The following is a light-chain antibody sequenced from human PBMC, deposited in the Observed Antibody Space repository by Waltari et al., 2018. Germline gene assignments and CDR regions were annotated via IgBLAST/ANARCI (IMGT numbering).Light chain of an antibody. J-gene: IGKJ4*01. Sequence: EIVLTQSPGTLSLSPGERATLSCRASQSVSRSYLAWDQQKPGQAPRRLIYGASSRATGIPNRFSGSGSGTDFTLTISRLEPEDFAVDYCQQYGSSRLTFGGGTKVEIK. CDR1: QSVSRSY. CDR3: QQYGSSRLT. CDR2: GAS. V-gene: IGKV3-20*01.